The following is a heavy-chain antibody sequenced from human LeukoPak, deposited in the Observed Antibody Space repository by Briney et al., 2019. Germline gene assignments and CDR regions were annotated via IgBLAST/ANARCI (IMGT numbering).Heavy chain of an antibody. Sequence: ASVKVSCKASGYTFTGHDIHWVRQAPGQGLEWMGWINPKNAATNYAQKFQGRVTMTRDTSISTAYMELSRLRSDDTAVYYCARDPGDDVEYDWFDPWGQGTLVTVSS. V-gene: IGHV1-2*02. D-gene: IGHD1-1*01. CDR2: INPKNAAT. J-gene: IGHJ5*02. CDR3: ARDPGDDVEYDWFDP. CDR1: GYTFTGHD.